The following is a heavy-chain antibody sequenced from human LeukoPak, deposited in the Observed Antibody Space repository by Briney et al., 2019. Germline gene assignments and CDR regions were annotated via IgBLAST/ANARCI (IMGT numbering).Heavy chain of an antibody. V-gene: IGHV3-9*01. Sequence: GRSLRLSCAASGFTFDDYAMHWVRQAPGKGLEWVSGISWNSGSIGYADSVKGRFTISRDNAKNSLYLQMNSLRAEDTALYYCAKEVYSSGWYDRVFDYWGQGTLVTVSS. J-gene: IGHJ4*02. CDR1: GFTFDDYA. D-gene: IGHD6-19*01. CDR3: AKEVYSSGWYDRVFDY. CDR2: ISWNSGSI.